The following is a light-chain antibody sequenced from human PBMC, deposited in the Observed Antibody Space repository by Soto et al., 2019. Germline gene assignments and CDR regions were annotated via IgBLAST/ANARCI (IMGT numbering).Light chain of an antibody. CDR2: DAS. CDR1: QSVSGW. CDR3: QQYETFSGT. J-gene: IGKJ1*01. V-gene: IGKV1-5*01. Sequence: DIQVAHSPSTLSASVGDTVTVTGRASQSVSGWLAWYQQKPGEAPKLLIYDASALPRGVPSRFSGSGSGTKFTLTIASLQPDDFATYYCQQYETFSGTFGPGTKVDIK.